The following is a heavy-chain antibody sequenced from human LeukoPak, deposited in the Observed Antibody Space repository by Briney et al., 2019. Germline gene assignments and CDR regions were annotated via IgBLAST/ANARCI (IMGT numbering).Heavy chain of an antibody. CDR2: LSSNGGST. Sequence: GGSLRLSCAASGFTFSSYAMHWVRQAPGKGLEFVSALSSNGGSTYYANSVKGRFTISRDNSKNTLYLQMGSLRAEDMAVYYCARDPYYYGSGSYYNAYWYFDLWGRGTLVTVSS. J-gene: IGHJ2*01. D-gene: IGHD3-10*01. CDR3: ARDPYYYGSGSYYNAYWYFDL. V-gene: IGHV3-64*01. CDR1: GFTFSSYA.